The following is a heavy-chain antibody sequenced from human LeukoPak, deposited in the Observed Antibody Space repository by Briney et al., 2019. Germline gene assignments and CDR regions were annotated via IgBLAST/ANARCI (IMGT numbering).Heavy chain of an antibody. CDR1: GFTFSSYS. CDR3: ARDPQVDTAMVPLDY. CDR2: ISSSSSYI. Sequence: GGSLRLSCAASGFTFSSYSMNWVRQAPGKGLEWVSSISSSSSYIYYADSVKGRFTISRDNAKNSLYLQMNSLRAEDTAVYYCARDPQVDTAMVPLDYWGQGTLVTVSS. V-gene: IGHV3-21*01. D-gene: IGHD5-18*01. J-gene: IGHJ4*02.